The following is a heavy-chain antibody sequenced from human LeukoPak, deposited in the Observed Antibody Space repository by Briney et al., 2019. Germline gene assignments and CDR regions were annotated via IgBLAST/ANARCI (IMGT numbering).Heavy chain of an antibody. D-gene: IGHD3-10*01. CDR3: TTDIGELLR. Sequence: GGSLRPSRAASGFTFSNAWTSCVRQAPGEWLEWVGRIKSKTDGGTTDYAAAVKGRFTISRDDSKNTLYLQMNSLKTEDTAVYYCTTDIGELLRWGQGTLVTVSS. CDR2: IKSKTDGGTT. J-gene: IGHJ4*02. CDR1: GFTFSNAW. V-gene: IGHV3-15*01.